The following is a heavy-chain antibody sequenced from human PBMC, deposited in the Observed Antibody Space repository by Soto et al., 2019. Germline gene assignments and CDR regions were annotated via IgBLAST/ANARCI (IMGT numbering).Heavy chain of an antibody. Sequence: QVQLVQSGAEEKKPGASVKVSCKASGYTFTNYAMHWVRQAPGQRIEWMGWINAGNGNTKYSQKFQGRVTITRDTSASTAYMELSSLRSEDTAVYYCARVSGYYFLDYWGQGTRVTVSS. CDR1: GYTFTNYA. D-gene: IGHD5-12*01. J-gene: IGHJ4*02. V-gene: IGHV1-3*05. CDR2: INAGNGNT. CDR3: ARVSGYYFLDY.